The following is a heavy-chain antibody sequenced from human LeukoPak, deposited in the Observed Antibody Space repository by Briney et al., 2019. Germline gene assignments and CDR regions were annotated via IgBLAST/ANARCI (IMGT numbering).Heavy chain of an antibody. V-gene: IGHV3-30-3*01. CDR1: GFAFSSYA. CDR2: ISYDGSNK. CDR3: ASPELGHYDSSGYLPHFDY. Sequence: GGSLRLSCAASGFAFSSYAMHWVRQAPGKGLEWVAVISYDGSNKYYADSVKGRFTISRDNSKNTLYLQMNSLRAEDTAVYYCASPELGHYDSSGYLPHFDYWGQGTLVTVSS. D-gene: IGHD3-22*01. J-gene: IGHJ4*02.